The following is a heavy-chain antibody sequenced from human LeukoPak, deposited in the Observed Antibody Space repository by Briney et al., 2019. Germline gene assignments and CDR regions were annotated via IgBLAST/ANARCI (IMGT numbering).Heavy chain of an antibody. Sequence: SETLSLTCTVSGGSISSGGYYWSWIRQHPGKGLEWIGYIYYSGSAYYNPSLKSRVTISVDTSKNQFSLKLSSVTAADTAVYYCAREEKQGYYDSSGYYYGSPTDYWGQGTLVTVSS. J-gene: IGHJ4*02. CDR3: AREEKQGYYDSSGYYYGSPTDY. V-gene: IGHV4-31*03. CDR1: GGSISSGGYY. CDR2: IYYSGSA. D-gene: IGHD3-22*01.